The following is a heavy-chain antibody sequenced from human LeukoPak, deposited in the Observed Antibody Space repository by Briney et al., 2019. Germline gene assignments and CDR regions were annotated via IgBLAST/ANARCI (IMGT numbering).Heavy chain of an antibody. V-gene: IGHV4-59*01. CDR1: GGSISSYY. Sequence: SETLSLTCTVSGGSISSYYWSWIRQPPGKGLGYIAYMYYSGSTNYNPSLKSRVTVSVDTSKNQFSLKLSSVTAADTGVYYCARVGGTMVPASSAFDIWGQGTMVTVSS. J-gene: IGHJ3*02. CDR2: MYYSGST. D-gene: IGHD1-14*01. CDR3: ARVGGTMVPASSAFDI.